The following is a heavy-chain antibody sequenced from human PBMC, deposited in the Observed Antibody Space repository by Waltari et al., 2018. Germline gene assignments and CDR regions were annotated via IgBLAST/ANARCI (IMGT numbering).Heavy chain of an antibody. V-gene: IGHV3-23*01. Sequence: LLESGGGLVQPGGSLRLSCAASGFTFDTYSMGWVRQSPVKGLEWVSSISGSGASSYYADSLKGRFTISRDNSKNTLYLQMNSLRAEDTGVYYCPKRRDYDFWSGYFASWGQGTLVSVSS. CDR1: GFTFDTYS. CDR3: PKRRDYDFWSGYFAS. CDR2: ISGSGASS. J-gene: IGHJ4*02. D-gene: IGHD3-3*01.